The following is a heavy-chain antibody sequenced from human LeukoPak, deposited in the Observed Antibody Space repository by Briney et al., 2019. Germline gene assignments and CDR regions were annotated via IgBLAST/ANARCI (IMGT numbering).Heavy chain of an antibody. D-gene: IGHD2-21*01. CDR2: IYTSGST. J-gene: IGHJ4*02. CDR3: ARRGIRRGFDY. Sequence: PSQTLSLTCTVSGGSISSGSYYWSWIRQPAGKGLEWIGRIYTSGSTNYNPSLKNRVTISVDTSKNQFSLKLSSVTAADTAVYYCARRGIRRGFDYWGQGTLVTVSS. V-gene: IGHV4-61*02. CDR1: GGSISSGSYY.